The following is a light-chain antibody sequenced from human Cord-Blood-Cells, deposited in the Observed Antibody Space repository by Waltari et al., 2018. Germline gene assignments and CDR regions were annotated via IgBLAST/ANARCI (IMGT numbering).Light chain of an antibody. CDR3: QQYYSTPYS. J-gene: IGKJ2*03. Sequence: DIVMTQSPDFLAVSLGERATINCKSSQSVLYSTNNKDYLAWYQQKPGQPPKQLIYWPSTRPSGVLNLFPGSGYRTDFTLAITSLQTGAGADYYWQQYYSTPYSIGQG. CDR1: QSVLYSTNNKDY. CDR2: WPS. V-gene: IGKV4-1*01.